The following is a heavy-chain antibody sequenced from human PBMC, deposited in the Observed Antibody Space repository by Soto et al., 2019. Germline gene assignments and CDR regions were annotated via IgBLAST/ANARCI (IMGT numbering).Heavy chain of an antibody. CDR3: GTGSRGYSYGNWFDP. CDR1: GGSIRSSSCY. J-gene: IGHJ5*02. CDR2: IYYIGTT. Sequence: SETLSLTCTVSGGSIRSSSCYWGWIRQPPGKGLEWIGNIYYIGTTNYNPSLQSRLTISLDTSKTHFSLNMSSVTAADTAVYYCGTGSRGYSYGNWFDPWGQGTLVT. V-gene: IGHV4-39*07. D-gene: IGHD5-18*01.